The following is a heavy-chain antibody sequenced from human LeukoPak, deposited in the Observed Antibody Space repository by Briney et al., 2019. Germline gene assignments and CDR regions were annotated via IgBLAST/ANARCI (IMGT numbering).Heavy chain of an antibody. D-gene: IGHD6-19*01. J-gene: IGHJ4*02. Sequence: QPGGSLRLSCAASGFTFSSYAMSWVRKPPGKGLEWVSAISGSGGSTYYADSVKGRFTISRDNSKNTLYLQMNSLRAEDTAVYYCAKGRLALVAGTSFDYWGQGTLVTVSS. CDR3: AKGRLALVAGTSFDY. V-gene: IGHV3-23*01. CDR1: GFTFSSYA. CDR2: ISGSGGST.